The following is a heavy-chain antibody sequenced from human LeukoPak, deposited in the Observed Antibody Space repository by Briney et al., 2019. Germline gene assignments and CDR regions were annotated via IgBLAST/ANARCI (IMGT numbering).Heavy chain of an antibody. CDR1: GFTFSYDW. J-gene: IGHJ4*02. CDR2: ISSDGTTT. Sequence: GGSLRLSCAVSGFTFSYDWMHWVRQAPGKGLVWVSRISSDGTTTNYADSVKGRFTISRDNAKNTLYLQMDSLRAEDTAVYYCAGRWSFDYWGQGTLVTVSS. D-gene: IGHD2-15*01. CDR3: AGRWSFDY. V-gene: IGHV3-74*01.